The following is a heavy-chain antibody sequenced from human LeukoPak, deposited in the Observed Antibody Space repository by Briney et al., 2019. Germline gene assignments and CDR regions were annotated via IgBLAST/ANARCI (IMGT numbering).Heavy chain of an antibody. D-gene: IGHD3-10*01. J-gene: IGHJ6*02. Sequence: SETLSLTCTVSGGSISSYYWSWLRQPPGKGLEWIGYIYYSGSTNYNPSLKSRVTISVDTSKNQFSLKLSSVTAADTAVYYCARHLSGYYCGMDVWGQGTTVTVSS. CDR1: GGSISSYY. CDR3: ARHLSGYYCGMDV. CDR2: IYYSGST. V-gene: IGHV4-59*08.